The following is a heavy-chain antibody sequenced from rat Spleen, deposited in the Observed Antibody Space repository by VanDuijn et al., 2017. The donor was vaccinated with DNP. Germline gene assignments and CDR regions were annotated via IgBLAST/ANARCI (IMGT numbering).Heavy chain of an antibody. V-gene: IGHV3-1*01. J-gene: IGHJ2*01. D-gene: IGHD1-7*01. CDR2: ISYSGGT. Sequence: EVQLQESGSGLVKPSQSLSLTCSVTGYSITSNYWGWIRKFPGNKLEYIGHISYSGGTNYNPSLKSRISITRDTSKNHFFLHLNSVTTEDTATYYCERLTRYFDYWGQGVMVTVSS. CDR1: GYSITSNY. CDR3: ERLTRYFDY.